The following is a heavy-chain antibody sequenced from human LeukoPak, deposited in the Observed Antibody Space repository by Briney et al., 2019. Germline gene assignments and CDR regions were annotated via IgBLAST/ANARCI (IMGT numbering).Heavy chain of an antibody. CDR3: SRGDDGGDYIDC. V-gene: IGHV3-11*05. CDR1: GFTFSDHY. J-gene: IGHJ4*02. D-gene: IGHD4-23*01. CDR2: ISSGSTYT. Sequence: GGSLRLSCEVSGFTFSDHYMSWIRHAPGKRLEWDSYISSGSTYTNYADSVEGRFTTSRDNAKNSLYLQMNSLRAEDTAVYYCSRGDDGGDYIDCWGQGSLVTVSS.